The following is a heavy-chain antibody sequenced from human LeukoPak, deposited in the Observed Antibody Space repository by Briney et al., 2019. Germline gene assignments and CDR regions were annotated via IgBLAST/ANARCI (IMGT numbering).Heavy chain of an antibody. D-gene: IGHD6-13*01. CDR2: INPSGGST. V-gene: IGHV1-46*01. CDR1: GYTFSNYN. CDR3: ARERIAAAGYNWFDP. Sequence: ASVKLSCKASGYTFSNYNIHWLRQAPGQGLEWMGIINPSGGSTSYAQKFQGRVTMTRDTSTSTVYMELSSLRSEDTAVYYCARERIAAAGYNWFDPWGQGTLVTVSS. J-gene: IGHJ5*02.